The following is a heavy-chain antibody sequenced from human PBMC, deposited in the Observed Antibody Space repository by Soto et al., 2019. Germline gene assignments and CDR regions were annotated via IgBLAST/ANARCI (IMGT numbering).Heavy chain of an antibody. CDR3: AVAVAGPTAIGY. V-gene: IGHV3-74*01. CDR1: VFTFSDYY. J-gene: IGHJ4*02. CDR2: INSDGSST. D-gene: IGHD6-19*01. Sequence: GGSLRLSCVGFVFTFSDYYMSWIRQAPEKGLVWVSRINSDGSSTSYADSVKGRFTISRDDAKNTLYLQMNSLRAEDTAVYYCAVAVAGPTAIGYWGQGTLVTVSS.